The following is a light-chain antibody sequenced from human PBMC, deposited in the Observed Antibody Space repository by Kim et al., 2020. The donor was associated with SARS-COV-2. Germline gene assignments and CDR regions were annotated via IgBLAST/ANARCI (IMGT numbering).Light chain of an antibody. CDR3: QHRSSWPRT. Sequence: PGERATLSCRASQSVSSYLAWYQHKPGQAPRLLIYDASNRATGIPARFSGSGSGTDFTLTISSLEPEDFAVYYCQHRSSWPRTFGQGTKVDIK. CDR1: QSVSSY. CDR2: DAS. J-gene: IGKJ1*01. V-gene: IGKV3-11*01.